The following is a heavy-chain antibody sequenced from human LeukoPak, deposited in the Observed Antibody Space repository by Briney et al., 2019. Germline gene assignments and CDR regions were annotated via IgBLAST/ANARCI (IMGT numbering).Heavy chain of an antibody. CDR2: INHSGST. J-gene: IGHJ6*03. D-gene: IGHD3-10*01. V-gene: IGHV4-34*01. CDR3: ARHRIYYYGSGSYYHYYYYMDV. Sequence: SETLSLTCAVYGGSFSGYYWSWIRQPPGKGLEWIGEINHSGSTNYNPSLKSRVTISVDTPKNQFSLKLSSVTAADTAVYYCARHRIYYYGSGSYYHYYYYMDVWGKGTTVTISS. CDR1: GGSFSGYY.